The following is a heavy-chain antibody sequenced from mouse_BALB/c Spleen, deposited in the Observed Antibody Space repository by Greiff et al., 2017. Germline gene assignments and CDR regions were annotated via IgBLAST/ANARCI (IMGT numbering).Heavy chain of an antibody. CDR3: TRGGVWFAY. J-gene: IGHJ3*01. CDR1: GYTFSSYG. V-gene: IGHV5-6-3*01. CDR2: INSNGGST. Sequence: VQLQQSGGGLVQPGGSLKLSCEASGYTFSSYGMYWVRQTPDKRLELVATINSNGGSTYYPDSVKGRFTISRDNAKNTLYLQMSSVKSEDTAMYYGTRGGVWFAYWGQGTLVTVSA.